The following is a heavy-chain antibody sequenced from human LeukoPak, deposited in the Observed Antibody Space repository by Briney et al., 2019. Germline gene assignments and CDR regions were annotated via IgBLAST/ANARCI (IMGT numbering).Heavy chain of an antibody. J-gene: IGHJ5*02. CDR1: GGTFSSYA. Sequence: EASVKVSCKASGGTFSSYAISWVRQAPGQGLEWMGWISAYNGNTNYAQKLQGRVTMTTDTSTSTAYMELRSLRSDDTAVYYCARDRLALVRWFDPWGQGTLVTVSS. CDR2: ISAYNGNT. CDR3: ARDRLALVRWFDP. D-gene: IGHD6-13*01. V-gene: IGHV1-18*01.